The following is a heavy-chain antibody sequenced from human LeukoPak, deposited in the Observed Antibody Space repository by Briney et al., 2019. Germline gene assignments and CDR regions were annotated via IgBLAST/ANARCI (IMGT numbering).Heavy chain of an antibody. Sequence: GGSLRLSCAASGFTFSSYGMHWVRQAPGRGLEWVAVISYDGSNKYYADSVKGRFTISRDNSKNTLYLQMNSLRAEDTAVYYCAKDTSRTYRNYYYYYGMDVWGQGTTVTVSS. CDR2: ISYDGSNK. J-gene: IGHJ6*02. CDR3: AKDTSRTYRNYYYYYGMDV. CDR1: GFTFSSYG. V-gene: IGHV3-30*18. D-gene: IGHD3-16*01.